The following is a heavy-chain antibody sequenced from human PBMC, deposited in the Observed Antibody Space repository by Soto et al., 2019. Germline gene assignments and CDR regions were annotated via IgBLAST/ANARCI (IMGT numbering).Heavy chain of an antibody. Sequence: QVQLVQSGAEVKKPGASVKVSCKASEYTFTNYDINWVRQATGQGLEWMGWMNPNSGNTAYAQKFQGRVTMTRDTSIRTAYMELSSLRSEDTAVYYCARDGRGYSGYDYVRYWGQGTLVTVSS. V-gene: IGHV1-8*01. D-gene: IGHD5-12*01. CDR1: EYTFTNYD. CDR3: ARDGRGYSGYDYVRY. CDR2: MNPNSGNT. J-gene: IGHJ4*02.